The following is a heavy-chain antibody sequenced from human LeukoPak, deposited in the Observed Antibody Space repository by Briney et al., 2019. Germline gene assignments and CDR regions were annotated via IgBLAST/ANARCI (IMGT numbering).Heavy chain of an antibody. CDR2: IVSETVGGRT. CDR3: ATSITTPGAFDI. V-gene: IGHV3-15*07. J-gene: IGHJ4*02. Sequence: GGSLRLSCAASSITFTKAWMNWVRQAPGKGLEWVARIVSETVGGRTDYAASVKGRFTISRDDSKSTLFLQMSSLKIEDTAVYYCATSITTPGAFDIWGQGVLVTISS. CDR1: SITFTKAW. D-gene: IGHD1-1*01.